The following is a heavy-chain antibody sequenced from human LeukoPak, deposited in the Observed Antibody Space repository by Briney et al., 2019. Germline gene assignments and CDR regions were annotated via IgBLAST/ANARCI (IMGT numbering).Heavy chain of an antibody. Sequence: SETLSLTCTVSGGSISSYYWSWIRQPPGKGLEWIGYIYYSGSTNYNPSLKSRVTMSVDTSKNQFSLKLSSVTAADTAVYYCARGPPIVATDTAMVSGAFDIWGQGTMVTVSS. CDR1: GGSISSYY. V-gene: IGHV4-59*12. CDR2: IYYSGST. CDR3: ARGPPIVATDTAMVSGAFDI. J-gene: IGHJ3*02. D-gene: IGHD5-18*01.